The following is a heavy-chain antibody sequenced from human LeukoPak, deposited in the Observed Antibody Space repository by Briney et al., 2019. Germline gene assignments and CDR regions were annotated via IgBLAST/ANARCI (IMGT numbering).Heavy chain of an antibody. J-gene: IGHJ4*02. Sequence: SETLSLTCTVSGGSISSSSYYWGWIRQPPGKGLEWIGSIYYSGSTYYNPSLKSRVTISVDTSKNQFSLKLSSVTAADTAVYYCARMYSSSWGFAQFDYWGQGTLVTVSS. CDR1: GGSISSSSYY. D-gene: IGHD6-13*01. CDR2: IYYSGST. V-gene: IGHV4-39*07. CDR3: ARMYSSSWGFAQFDY.